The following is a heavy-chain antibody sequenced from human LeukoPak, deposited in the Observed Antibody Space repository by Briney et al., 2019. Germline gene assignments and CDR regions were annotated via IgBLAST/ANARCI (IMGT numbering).Heavy chain of an antibody. CDR3: ARGTVVTPIDY. D-gene: IGHD4-23*01. V-gene: IGHV4-34*01. CDR1: GGSFSGYY. Sequence: SETLSLTCAVYGGSFSGYYWSWIRQPPGKGLEWIGEINHSGSTNYNPSLKSRVTISVDTSKNQFSLKLSSVTAADTAVYYCARGTVVTPIDYWGQGTLVTVSS. J-gene: IGHJ4*02. CDR2: INHSGST.